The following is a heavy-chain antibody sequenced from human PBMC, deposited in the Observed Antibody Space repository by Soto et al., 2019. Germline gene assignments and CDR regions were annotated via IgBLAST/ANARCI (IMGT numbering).Heavy chain of an antibody. J-gene: IGHJ6*02. CDR1: GESVSSNSAA. V-gene: IGHV6-1*01. D-gene: IGHD2-2*02. CDR2: TYYRSKWYN. Sequence: SQTLSLTCAISGESVSSNSAAWNWIRQSPSRGLEWLGRTYYRSKWYNDYAVSVKSRITINPDTSKNQFSLQLNSVTPEDTAVYYCAREEYCSSTSCYIGDYYGMDVWGQGTTVTVSS. CDR3: AREEYCSSTSCYIGDYYGMDV.